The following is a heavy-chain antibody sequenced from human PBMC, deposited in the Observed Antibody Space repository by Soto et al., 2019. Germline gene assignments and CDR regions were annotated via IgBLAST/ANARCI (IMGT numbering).Heavy chain of an antibody. CDR2: ISWDGGST. CDR3: AKDYSGSYFGAFDI. V-gene: IGHV3-43D*04. D-gene: IGHD1-26*01. CDR1: GFTFDNYA. J-gene: IGHJ3*02. Sequence: GGSLRLSCAASGFTFDNYAMHWVRQAPGKGLEWVSLISWDGGSTYYADSVKGRFTISRDNSKNSLYLQMNSLRAEDTALYYCAKDYSGSYFGAFDIWGQGTMVTVS.